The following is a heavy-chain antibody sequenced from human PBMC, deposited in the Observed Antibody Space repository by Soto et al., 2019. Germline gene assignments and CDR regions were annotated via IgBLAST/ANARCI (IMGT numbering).Heavy chain of an antibody. Sequence: PGGSLRLSCAASGFTFSSYGMHWVRQAPGKGLEWVAVIWYDGSNKYYADSVKGRFTISRDNSKNTLYLQMNSLRAEDTAVYYCARDPAPPRVVQEYYFDYWGQGTLVTVSS. CDR2: IWYDGSNK. J-gene: IGHJ4*02. V-gene: IGHV3-33*01. CDR1: GFTFSSYG. D-gene: IGHD3-3*01. CDR3: ARDPAPPRVVQEYYFDY.